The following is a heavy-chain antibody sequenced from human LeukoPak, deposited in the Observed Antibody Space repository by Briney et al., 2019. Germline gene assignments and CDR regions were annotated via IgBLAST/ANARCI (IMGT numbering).Heavy chain of an antibody. CDR2: ISSSSITI. V-gene: IGHV3-48*04. CDR3: ARDRGGSYSAIDF. D-gene: IGHD2-15*01. J-gene: IGHJ4*02. Sequence: GGSLRLSCAASGLTFSSYSLNWVRQAPGKGLEWVSFISSSSITIYYADSVKGRFTISRDNAEKSLYLQMNSLRAEDTAVYYCARDRGGSYSAIDFWGQGTLVTVSS. CDR1: GLTFSSYS.